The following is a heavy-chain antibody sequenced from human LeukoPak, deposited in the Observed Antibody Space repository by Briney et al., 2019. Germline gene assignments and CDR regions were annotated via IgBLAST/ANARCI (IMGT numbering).Heavy chain of an antibody. D-gene: IGHD3-22*01. V-gene: IGHV3-15*01. CDR3: AREGYYYDSSGYYPPHFDY. CDR1: GFTFSSYA. Sequence: GGSLRLSCAASGFTFSSYAMHWVRQAPGKGLEWVGRIKSKTDGLTTDYAAPVKGRFTISRDDSKNTLYLQMNSLRAEDTAVYYCAREGYYYDSSGYYPPHFDYWGQGTLVTVSS. CDR2: IKSKTDGLTT. J-gene: IGHJ4*02.